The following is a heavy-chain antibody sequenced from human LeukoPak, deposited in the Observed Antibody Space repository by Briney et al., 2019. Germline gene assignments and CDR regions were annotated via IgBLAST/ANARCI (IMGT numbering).Heavy chain of an antibody. CDR3: ARVGLNYYGSGSSHY. D-gene: IGHD3-10*01. Sequence: ASVKVSCKASGYTFTSYYMHWVRQAPGQGLEWMGIINPSGGSTSYAQKFQGRVTMTRDTSTSTVYMELSSLRSDDTAVYYCARVGLNYYGSGSSHYWGQGTLVTVSS. CDR1: GYTFTSYY. V-gene: IGHV1-46*01. J-gene: IGHJ4*02. CDR2: INPSGGST.